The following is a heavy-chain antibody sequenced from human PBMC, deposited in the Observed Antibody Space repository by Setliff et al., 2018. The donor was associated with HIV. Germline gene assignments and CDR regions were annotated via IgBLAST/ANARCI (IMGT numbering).Heavy chain of an antibody. J-gene: IGHJ5*02. V-gene: IGHV4-59*12. CDR1: GASISSDT. Sequence: SETLSLTCIVSGASISSDTWSWIRLPPGKGLEWIGTTYYDGSTIYNPSLKSRVTMSLDTSKNQFSLKMTSVTAADTALYYCSNWNTTIDEDAWGQGTLVTVSS. CDR3: SNWNTTIDEDA. CDR2: TYYDGST. D-gene: IGHD5-18*01.